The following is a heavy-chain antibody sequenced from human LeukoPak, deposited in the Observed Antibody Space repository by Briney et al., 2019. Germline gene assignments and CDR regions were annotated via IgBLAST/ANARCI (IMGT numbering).Heavy chain of an antibody. CDR1: GFTFSSYS. D-gene: IGHD2-15*01. V-gene: IGHV3-21*01. Sequence: GGSLRLSCAASGFTFSSYSMNWVRQAPGKGLEWVSSISSSSSYIYYADSVKGRFTISRDNAKNSLYLQMNSLRADDTAVYYCARAYCSGGTCYEVSNSWGQGTLVTVSS. CDR3: ARAYCSGGTCYEVSNS. CDR2: ISSSSSYI. J-gene: IGHJ4*02.